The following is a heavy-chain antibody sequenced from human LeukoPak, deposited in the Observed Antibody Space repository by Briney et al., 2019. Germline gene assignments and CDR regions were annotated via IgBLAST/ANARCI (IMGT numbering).Heavy chain of an antibody. CDR2: IIPIFGTA. CDR1: GGTFSSYA. Sequence: SVKVSCKASGGTFSSYAISWVRQAPGQGLEWMGGIIPIFGTANYAQKFQGRVTITADESTSTAYMELSSLRSEDTAVYYCARGGSSWSRYAYYYYGMDVWGQGTTVAVSS. V-gene: IGHV1-69*01. D-gene: IGHD6-13*01. CDR3: ARGGSSWSRYAYYYYGMDV. J-gene: IGHJ6*02.